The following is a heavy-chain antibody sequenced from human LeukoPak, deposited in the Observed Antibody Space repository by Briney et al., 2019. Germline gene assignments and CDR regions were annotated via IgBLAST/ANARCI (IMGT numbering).Heavy chain of an antibody. Sequence: GGSLRLSCAASGFTFSSYGMHWVRQAPGKGLEWVAFIRYDGSNKYYADSVKGRFTISRDNSKNTLYLQMNSLRAEDTAVYYCAKQLGYCSSTSCAGFDPWGQGTLVTVSS. D-gene: IGHD2-2*01. V-gene: IGHV3-30*02. CDR3: AKQLGYCSSTSCAGFDP. J-gene: IGHJ5*02. CDR2: IRYDGSNK. CDR1: GFTFSSYG.